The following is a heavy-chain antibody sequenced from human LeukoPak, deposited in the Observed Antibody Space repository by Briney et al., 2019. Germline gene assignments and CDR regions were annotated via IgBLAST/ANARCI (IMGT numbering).Heavy chain of an antibody. CDR1: GFTFDDYA. CDR3: AILNCDSSGYYRQFDY. V-gene: IGHV3-9*01. D-gene: IGHD3-22*01. Sequence: PGGSLRLSCAASGFTFDDYAMHWVRQAPGKGLEWVSGISWNSGSIGYADSVKGRFTISRDNAKNSLYLQMNSLRAEDTALYYCAILNCDSSGYYRQFDYWGQGTLVTVSS. CDR2: ISWNSGSI. J-gene: IGHJ4*02.